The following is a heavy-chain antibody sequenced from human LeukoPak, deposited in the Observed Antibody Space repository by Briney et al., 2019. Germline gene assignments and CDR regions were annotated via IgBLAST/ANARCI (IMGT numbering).Heavy chain of an antibody. J-gene: IGHJ5*02. CDR1: GGSFSGYY. Sequence: KASETLSLTCAVYGGSFSGYYWSWVRQPPGKGLEWIGEINHSGSTNYNPSLKSRVTISVDTSKNQFSLKLSSVTAADTAVYYCARETTLRNWFDPWGQGTLVTVSS. V-gene: IGHV4-34*01. D-gene: IGHD1-1*01. CDR3: ARETTLRNWFDP. CDR2: INHSGST.